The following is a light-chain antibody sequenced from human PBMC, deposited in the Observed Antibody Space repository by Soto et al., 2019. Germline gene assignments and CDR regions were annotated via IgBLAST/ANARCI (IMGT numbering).Light chain of an antibody. J-gene: IGKJ4*01. V-gene: IGKV3D-20*01. Sequence: DILMTQSPASLSLSVGDRATLSCGASQSVSNSYLAWYQQKAGLAHRLLIYDASSRAAGIPDRFSGSGSGTDFTLTISRLQPEDVAGYYCQKYDSAPFTFGEGTKVEIK. CDR1: QSVSNSY. CDR2: DAS. CDR3: QKYDSAPFT.